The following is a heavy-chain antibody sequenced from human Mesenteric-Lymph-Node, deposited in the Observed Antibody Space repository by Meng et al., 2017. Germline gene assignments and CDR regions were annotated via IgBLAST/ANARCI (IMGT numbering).Heavy chain of an antibody. D-gene: IGHD3-10*01. CDR1: GGSFSGYY. Sequence: QVQVQESGPGLGQPSETLSLTSAVSGGSFSGYYWSWIRQPPGKGLEWIGEINHSGSTNYNPSLQSRVTMFVDTSKNQFSLMLTSVTATDTAVYYCARRRGGSGRDCWGQGTLVTVSS. CDR2: INHSGST. J-gene: IGHJ4*02. V-gene: IGHV4-34*10. CDR3: ARRRGGSGRDC.